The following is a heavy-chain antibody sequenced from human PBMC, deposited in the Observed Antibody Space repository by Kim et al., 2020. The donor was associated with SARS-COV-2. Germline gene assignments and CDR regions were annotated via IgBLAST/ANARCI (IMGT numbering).Heavy chain of an antibody. Sequence: GGSLRLSCAASGFTFSSYWMHWVRQAPGKGLVWVSRINSDGSSTSYADSVKGRFTISRDNAKNTLYLQMNSLRAEDTAVYYCARGGPMVRGVSYWGQGTLVTVSS. J-gene: IGHJ4*02. CDR3: ARGGPMVRGVSY. D-gene: IGHD3-10*01. V-gene: IGHV3-74*01. CDR1: GFTFSSYW. CDR2: INSDGSST.